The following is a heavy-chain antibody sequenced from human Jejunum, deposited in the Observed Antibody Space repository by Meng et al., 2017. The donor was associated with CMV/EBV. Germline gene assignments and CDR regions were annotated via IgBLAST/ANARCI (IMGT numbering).Heavy chain of an antibody. V-gene: IGHV6-1*01. J-gene: IGHJ5*02. CDR2: TYYRSKWYT. D-gene: IGHD6-13*01. CDR1: GDSVSSSSAT. Sequence: CAISGDSVSSSSATGNWIRQSPSRGLEWLGRTYYRSKWYTDYAVSVKSRITVNPDTSKNQFSLQLNSVTPEDTAMYYCARGAAAGNLWGQGTLVTVSS. CDR3: ARGAAAGNL.